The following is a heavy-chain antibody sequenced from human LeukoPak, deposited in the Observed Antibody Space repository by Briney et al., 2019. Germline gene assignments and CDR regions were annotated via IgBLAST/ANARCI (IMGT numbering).Heavy chain of an antibody. Sequence: PSETLSLTCGVSGGSIRSTNWWSWVRQPPRQGLEWIGEISLSGQTNYSPSLNGRVTMSLDESRNQLSLNLTSVTAADTAIYYCSRESGAFCPFGYWGQGTLVIVPP. CDR3: SRESGAFCPFGY. J-gene: IGHJ4*02. V-gene: IGHV4/OR15-8*02. CDR1: GGSIRSTNW. D-gene: IGHD1-26*01. CDR2: ISLSGQT.